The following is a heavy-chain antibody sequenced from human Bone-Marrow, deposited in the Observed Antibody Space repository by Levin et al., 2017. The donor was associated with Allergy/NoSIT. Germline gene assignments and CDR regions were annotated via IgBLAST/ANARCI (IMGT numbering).Heavy chain of an antibody. CDR3: VGANTYDYGDF. CDR2: ISYDGRNS. V-gene: IGHV3-30*03. D-gene: IGHD3-16*01. CDR1: GFIFSNCG. Sequence: QSGGSLRLSCAASGFIFSNCGMHWVRQAPGKGLEWVAVISYDGRNSYHVDSVKGRFTISRDNSKNTLYLQMNSLRAEDTGVYYCVGANTYDYGDFWGQGTLVTVSS. J-gene: IGHJ4*02.